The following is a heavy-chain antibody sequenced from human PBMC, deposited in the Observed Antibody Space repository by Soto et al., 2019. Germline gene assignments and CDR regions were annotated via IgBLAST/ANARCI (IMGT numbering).Heavy chain of an antibody. CDR3: ALTRRSSLLEVAGPGFEY. D-gene: IGHD6-19*01. V-gene: IGHV3-30*03. CDR2: LSYEGSEE. J-gene: IGHJ4*02. Sequence: PGGSLRLSCAASGFNFGVFGMHWVRQAPGKGLEWLSVLSYEGSEEYYADSVRGRFTISRDNSKNTLFLQMDSLRVDDTGVYYCALTRRSSLLEVAGPGFEYWGQGLWSPSPQ. CDR1: GFNFGVFG.